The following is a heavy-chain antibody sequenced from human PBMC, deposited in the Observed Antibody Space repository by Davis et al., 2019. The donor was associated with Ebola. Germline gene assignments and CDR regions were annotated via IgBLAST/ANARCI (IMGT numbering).Heavy chain of an antibody. V-gene: IGHV1-18*01. CDR2: ISAYNGNT. D-gene: IGHD6-13*01. J-gene: IGHJ3*02. Sequence: AASVKVSCKASGYTFTNYGINWVRQAPGQGLEWMGWISAYNGNTNYAQKLQGRVTMTADTSTSTAYMELRSLRSDDDTAVYSCAKDVNAIAAAGNDAFDIWGQGTMVTVSS. CDR3: AKDVNAIAAAGNDAFDI. CDR1: GYTFTNYG.